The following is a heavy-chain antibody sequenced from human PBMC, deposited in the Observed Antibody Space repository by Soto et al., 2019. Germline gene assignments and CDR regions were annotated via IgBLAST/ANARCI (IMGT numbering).Heavy chain of an antibody. D-gene: IGHD3-10*01. CDR1: GSSISSYY. CDR3: ARSSMVPVDYFDF. V-gene: IGHV4-59*01. J-gene: IGHJ4*02. CDR2: VYYTGST. Sequence: SETLSLTCNVSGSSISSYYWSWIRKPPGKGLKWIGYVYYTGSTLYNPSLKSRVSISVDMSKKELSLRLSSVTAADTAVYYCARSSMVPVDYFDFWGQGTVVTVSS.